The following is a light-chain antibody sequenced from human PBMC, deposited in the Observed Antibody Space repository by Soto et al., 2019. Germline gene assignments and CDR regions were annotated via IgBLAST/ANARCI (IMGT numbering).Light chain of an antibody. CDR3: CSYAGSFYV. V-gene: IGLV2-11*01. CDR2: DVS. CDR1: SSDVGGYNY. Sequence: QSVLTQPRSGSGAPGQSGTISCTGTSSDVGGYNYVSWYQQHPGKAPKLMIYDVSKRPSGVPDRFSGSKSGNTASLTISGLQAEDEADYYCCSYAGSFYVFGTGTKVTVL. J-gene: IGLJ1*01.